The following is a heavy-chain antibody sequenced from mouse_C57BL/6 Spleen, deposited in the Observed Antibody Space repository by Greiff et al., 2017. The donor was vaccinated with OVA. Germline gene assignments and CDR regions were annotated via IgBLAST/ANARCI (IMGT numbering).Heavy chain of an antibody. CDR1: GYTFTSYW. Sequence: QVQLQQPGAELVRPGSSVKLSCKASGYTFTSYWMHWVKQRPIQGLEWIGNIDPSDSETHYNQKFKDKATLTVDKSSSTAYMQLSSLTSEDSAVYYCARRELGDYFDYWGQGTTLTVSS. V-gene: IGHV1-52*01. J-gene: IGHJ2*01. CDR3: ARRELGDYFDY. CDR2: IDPSDSET. D-gene: IGHD4-1*01.